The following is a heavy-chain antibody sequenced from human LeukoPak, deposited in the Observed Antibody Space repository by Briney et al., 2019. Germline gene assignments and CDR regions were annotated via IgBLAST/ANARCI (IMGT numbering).Heavy chain of an antibody. V-gene: IGHV1-69*05. J-gene: IGHJ4*02. CDR1: GGTFSSYA. CDR2: IIPIFGTA. Sequence: SVKVSCKASGGTFSSYAISWVRQAPGQGLEWMGGIIPIFGTANYAQKFQGRVTITTDESTGTAYMELSSLRSEDTAVYYCARSGSGSYYPRFDYWGQGTLVTVSS. CDR3: ARSGSGSYYPRFDY. D-gene: IGHD1-26*01.